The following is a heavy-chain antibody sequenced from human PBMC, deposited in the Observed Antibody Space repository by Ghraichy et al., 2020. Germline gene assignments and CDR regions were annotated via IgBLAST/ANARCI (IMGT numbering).Heavy chain of an antibody. D-gene: IGHD1-26*01. J-gene: IGHJ6*02. CDR2: ISGGGSST. CDR1: RTSLNSSD. CDR3: AKDQGGATYYNYYGLDV. V-gene: IGHV3-23*01. Sequence: GGSLRLSSDRKRTSLNSSDEFGFRMASAEGQARVSTISGGGSSTYYADSVKGRFIISRDNSKNTLYLQMNSLSAEDTAVYYCAKDQGGATYYNYYGLDVWGQGTTFT.